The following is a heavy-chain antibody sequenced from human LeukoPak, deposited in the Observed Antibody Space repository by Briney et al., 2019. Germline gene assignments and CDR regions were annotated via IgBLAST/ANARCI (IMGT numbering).Heavy chain of an antibody. CDR1: GFTVSSNY. Sequence: GGSLRLSCAASGFTVSSNYMSWVRQAPGKGLEWVSVIYSGGSTYYADSVRGRFTISRDNSKNTLYLQMNSLRAEDTAVYYCARAGAYYYDSSGYYSRLGAFDIWGQGTMVTVSS. J-gene: IGHJ3*02. V-gene: IGHV3-53*01. CDR3: ARAGAYYYDSSGYYSRLGAFDI. D-gene: IGHD3-22*01. CDR2: IYSGGST.